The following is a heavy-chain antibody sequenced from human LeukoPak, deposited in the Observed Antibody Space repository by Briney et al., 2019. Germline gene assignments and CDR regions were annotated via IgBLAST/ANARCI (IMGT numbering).Heavy chain of an antibody. D-gene: IGHD3-3*01. CDR3: AKDIGADYYDFWSGYSTPFDY. Sequence: PGGSLRLSCAASGFTFDDYAMHWVRQAPGKGLEWVSGISWNSGSMGYADSVKGRFTISRDNAKNSLYLQMNSLRAEDTALYYCAKDIGADYYDFWSGYSTPFDYWGQGTLVTVSS. J-gene: IGHJ4*02. CDR2: ISWNSGSM. CDR1: GFTFDDYA. V-gene: IGHV3-9*01.